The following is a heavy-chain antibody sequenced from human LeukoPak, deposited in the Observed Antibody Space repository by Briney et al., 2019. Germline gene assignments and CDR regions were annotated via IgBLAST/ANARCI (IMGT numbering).Heavy chain of an antibody. V-gene: IGHV4-39*07. CDR1: GGSISSSSYY. CDR3: ARGLMIAVAGRGEFHY. Sequence: SETLSLTCTVSGGSISSSSYYWGWIRQPPGKGLEWIGSIYYSGSTNYNPSLKSRVTISVDTSKNQFSLKLSSVTAADTAVYYCARGLMIAVAGRGEFHYLGQGTLVTVSS. CDR2: IYYSGST. J-gene: IGHJ4*02. D-gene: IGHD6-13*01.